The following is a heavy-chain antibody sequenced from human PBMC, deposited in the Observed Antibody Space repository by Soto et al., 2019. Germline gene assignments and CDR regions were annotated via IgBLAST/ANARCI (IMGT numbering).Heavy chain of an antibody. J-gene: IGHJ5*02. CDR2: ISAYNGNT. D-gene: IGHD2-21*02. Sequence: GASVKVSCKASGYTFTSYGISWVRQAPGQGLEWMGWISAYNGNTNYAQKLQGRVTMTTDTSTSTAYMELSSLRSEDTAVYYCAVVTATNWFGPWGQGTLVTVSS. CDR3: AVVTATNWFGP. V-gene: IGHV1-18*01. CDR1: GYTFTSYG.